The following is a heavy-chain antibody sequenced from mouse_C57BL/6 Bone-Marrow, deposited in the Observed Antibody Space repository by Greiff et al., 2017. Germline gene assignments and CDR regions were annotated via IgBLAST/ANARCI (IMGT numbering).Heavy chain of an antibody. J-gene: IGHJ1*03. Sequence: DVKLQESGPGLVKPSQSLSLTCSVTGYSITSGYYWNWIRQFPGNKLEWMGYISYDGSNKYNPSLKNRIPITRDTSKNQFFLKLNSVTTEDTATYYCAKDYDLDVNVWGTGTTVTVSS. CDR3: AKDYDLDVNV. CDR2: ISYDGSN. CDR1: GYSITSGYY. V-gene: IGHV3-6*01. D-gene: IGHD2-4*01.